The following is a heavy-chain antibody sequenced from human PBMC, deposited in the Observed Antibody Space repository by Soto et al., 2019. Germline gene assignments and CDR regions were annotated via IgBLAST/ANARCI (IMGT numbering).Heavy chain of an antibody. V-gene: IGHV3-64*01. Sequence: EVRLAESGGGLAQPGGSLRLTCAASGFTLSGYAMDWVRQAPGKGLEYVSGISSNGVGTYYANSVQGRFTISRDNSKNTVYLQMGSLRPEDMAVYYCARRARPDFYYMDVWRKGTTVTVSS. CDR3: ARRARPDFYYMDV. J-gene: IGHJ6*03. D-gene: IGHD6-6*01. CDR2: ISSNGVGT. CDR1: GFTLSGYA.